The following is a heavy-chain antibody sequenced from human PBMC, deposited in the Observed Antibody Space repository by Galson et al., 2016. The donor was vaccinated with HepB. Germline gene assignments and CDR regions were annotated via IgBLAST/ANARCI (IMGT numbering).Heavy chain of an antibody. Sequence: TLSLTCTVSGASLDSGGSYWTWIRQHPVKGLEWLGHIYYTGTSFYNLSLQSRATLSVDTSTNQFSLRLKSVTAADTAVYFCARSIQGGKFDTWGQGTPVTVSS. D-gene: IGHD1-26*01. CDR1: GASLDSGGSY. V-gene: IGHV4-31*03. CDR2: IYYTGTS. J-gene: IGHJ5*02. CDR3: ARSIQGGKFDT.